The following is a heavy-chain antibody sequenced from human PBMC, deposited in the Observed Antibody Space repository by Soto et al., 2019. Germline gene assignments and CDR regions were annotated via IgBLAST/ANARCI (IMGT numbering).Heavy chain of an antibody. CDR3: AREEHHPSWFDP. CDR1: GGSINNYY. J-gene: IGHJ5*02. V-gene: IGHV4-4*07. Sequence: QVQLQESGPGLVKPSETLSLTCTVSGGSINNYYWTWIRQPAGKRLDWIGRIYTSGSTNYNPSLKRRITMSVGTSKNQLSLKRSSVTAADTAVYYCAREEHHPSWFDPWGPGTLVTVSS. CDR2: IYTSGST.